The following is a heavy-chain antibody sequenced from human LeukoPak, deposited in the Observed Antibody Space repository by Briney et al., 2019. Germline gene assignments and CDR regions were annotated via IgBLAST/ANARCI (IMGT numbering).Heavy chain of an antibody. Sequence: GGSLRLSCAASGITFSSYEMNWVRQAPGKGLEWVSYISSRGGTIYYADSVKGRFTISRDNAKNSLYLQMNSLRAEDTAVYYCARDSSGSHGPRLDAFDLWGQGTMVTVSS. CDR2: ISSRGGTI. V-gene: IGHV3-48*03. CDR3: ARDSSGSHGPRLDAFDL. D-gene: IGHD1-26*01. J-gene: IGHJ3*01. CDR1: GITFSSYE.